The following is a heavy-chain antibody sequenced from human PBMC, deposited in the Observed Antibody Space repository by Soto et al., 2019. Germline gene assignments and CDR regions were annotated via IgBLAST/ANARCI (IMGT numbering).Heavy chain of an antibody. Sequence: GGSLRLSCAASGFIFSSSAMIWVRQPPGKGLEWVSTISGGGSITYHADSVKGRFTISRDNSKNTLYLQMNSLRAEDTAVYYCAKDQGQGYFDYWGQGTLVTVSS. CDR1: GFIFSSSA. CDR3: AKDQGQGYFDY. J-gene: IGHJ4*02. V-gene: IGHV3-23*01. CDR2: ISGGGSIT.